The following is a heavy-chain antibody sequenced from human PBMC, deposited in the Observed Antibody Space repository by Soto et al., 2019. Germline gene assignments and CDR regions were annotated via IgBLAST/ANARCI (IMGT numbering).Heavy chain of an antibody. Sequence: GASVKVSCKASGGTFSSYAISWVRQAPGQGLEWMGGIIPIFGTANYAQKFQGRVTITADESTSTAYMELSSLRSEDTAVYYCASSDVLVPASILYYGMDVWGQGTTVTVSS. J-gene: IGHJ6*02. CDR1: GGTFSSYA. CDR2: IIPIFGTA. CDR3: ASSDVLVPASILYYGMDV. V-gene: IGHV1-69*13. D-gene: IGHD2-2*01.